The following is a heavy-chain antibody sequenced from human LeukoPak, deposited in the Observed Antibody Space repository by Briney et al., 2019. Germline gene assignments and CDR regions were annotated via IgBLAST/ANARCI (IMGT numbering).Heavy chain of an antibody. CDR2: IYTSGGT. D-gene: IGHD5-18*01. J-gene: IGHJ3*02. Sequence: SETLSLTCTVSGDSISSYYWSWIRQPPGKGLEWIGYIYTSGGTNYIPSLKGRVTISIDTSKNQFSLKLSSVTAADTAVYYCARGYGFAFDIWGQGTMVTVSS. V-gene: IGHV4-4*09. CDR1: GDSISSYY. CDR3: ARGYGFAFDI.